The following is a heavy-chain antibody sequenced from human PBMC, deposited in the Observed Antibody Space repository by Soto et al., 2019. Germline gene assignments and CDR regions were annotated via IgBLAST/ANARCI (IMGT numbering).Heavy chain of an antibody. CDR3: ARVPPGIAVALAFDI. V-gene: IGHV3-66*01. J-gene: IGHJ3*02. Sequence: GGSLRLSCAASGFTVSSNYMSWVRQAPGKGLEWVSVIYSGGSTYYADSVKGRFTISRDNSKNTLYLQMNSLRAEDTAVYYCARVPPGIAVALAFDIWGQGTMVTVSS. CDR1: GFTVSSNY. D-gene: IGHD6-19*01. CDR2: IYSGGST.